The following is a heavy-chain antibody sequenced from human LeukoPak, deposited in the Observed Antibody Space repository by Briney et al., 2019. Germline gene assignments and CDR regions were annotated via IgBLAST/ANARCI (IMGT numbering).Heavy chain of an antibody. CDR3: AKDLVFGLVVGAFDI. V-gene: IGHV3-23*01. Sequence: GGSLRLSCAASGFIFSNYAMTWVRQAPGKGLEWVSAISGSGDSTYYADSVKGRFTISRDNSKNTLYLQVNSLRAEDTAVYYCAKDLVFGLVVGAFDIWGQGTMVTVSS. D-gene: IGHD3-3*01. CDR2: ISGSGDST. J-gene: IGHJ3*02. CDR1: GFIFSNYA.